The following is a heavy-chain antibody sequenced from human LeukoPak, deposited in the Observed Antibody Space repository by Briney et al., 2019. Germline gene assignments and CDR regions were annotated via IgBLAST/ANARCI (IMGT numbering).Heavy chain of an antibody. CDR2: IYYSGST. CDR3: VKGGGNFDY. Sequence: SETLSLTCSVSGASFSSSCWTWIRQPPGKGLEWIANIYYSGSTNYNPSLKSRVTISVDTSKNQLSLKLSSLTAADTALYYCVKGGGNFDYWGQGTLVTVSS. CDR1: GASFSSSC. J-gene: IGHJ4*02. D-gene: IGHD4-23*01. V-gene: IGHV4-59*08.